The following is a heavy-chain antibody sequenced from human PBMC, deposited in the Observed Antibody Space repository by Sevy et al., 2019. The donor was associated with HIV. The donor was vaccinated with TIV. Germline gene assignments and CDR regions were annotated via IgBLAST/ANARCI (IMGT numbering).Heavy chain of an antibody. D-gene: IGHD4-17*01. CDR1: GFAFTNYYA. CDR3: ARPRANYVDHYFFYAMDV. V-gene: IGHV3-30-3*01. Sequence: GGSLRLSCTASGFAFTNYYAMHWVRQAPGKGLEWVALISYDGSDKFYADSVKGRFTITRDNFKNTLYLQMNDVTTEDTAVYYCARPRANYVDHYFFYAMDVWGQGTTVTVSS. CDR2: ISYDGSDK. J-gene: IGHJ6*02.